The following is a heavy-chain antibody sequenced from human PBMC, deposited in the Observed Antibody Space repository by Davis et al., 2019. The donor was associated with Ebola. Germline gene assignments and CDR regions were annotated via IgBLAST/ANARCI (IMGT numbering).Heavy chain of an antibody. CDR3: ARNTIYDYDGSVYSSPYYFDF. D-gene: IGHD3-22*01. CDR1: GGSIGSYY. V-gene: IGHV4-59*08. CDR2: IYYSGST. Sequence: SETLSLTCTVSGGSIGSYYWSWIRQPPGKGLEWIGYIYYSGSTNYNPSLKSRVTISVDTSKNQFSLKLTSVTAADTAVYFCARNTIYDYDGSVYSSPYYFDFWGQGTLVTVSS. J-gene: IGHJ4*02.